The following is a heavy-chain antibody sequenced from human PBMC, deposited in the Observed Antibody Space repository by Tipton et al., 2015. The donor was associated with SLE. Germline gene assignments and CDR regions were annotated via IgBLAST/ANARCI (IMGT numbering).Heavy chain of an antibody. V-gene: IGHV3-23*01. J-gene: IGHJ5*02. Sequence: SLRLSCAASGFTFSSYAMSWVRQAPGKGLEWVSAISGSGGSTYYADSVKGRFTISRDNSKNTLYLQMNSLRAEDTAVYYWAKDHEQLQTGWVDPWGQGTLVTVSS. CDR2: ISGSGGST. CDR1: GFTFSSYA. CDR3: AKDHEQLQTGWVDP. D-gene: IGHD6-6*01.